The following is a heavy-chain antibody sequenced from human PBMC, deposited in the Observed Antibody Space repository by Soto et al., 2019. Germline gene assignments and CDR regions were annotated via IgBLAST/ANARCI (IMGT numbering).Heavy chain of an antibody. V-gene: IGHV1-2*02. J-gene: IGHJ4*02. CDR3: TRLGIATAY. CDR1: GYTFTGYY. D-gene: IGHD6-13*01. CDR2: INPNTGDT. Sequence: QVKLVQSGAEVKKPGASVKVSCKASGYTFTGYYIHWVRQAPGQGFAWMGWINPNTGDTNYAQKFQGRVTMTRDTSISTVYMELSRLRYDDTAVYYCTRLGIATAYWGQGTLITVSS.